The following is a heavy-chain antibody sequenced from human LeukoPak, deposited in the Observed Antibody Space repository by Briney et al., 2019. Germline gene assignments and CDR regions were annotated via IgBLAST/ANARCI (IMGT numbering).Heavy chain of an antibody. CDR3: ARASVRYFDLWYFDL. J-gene: IGHJ2*01. D-gene: IGHD3-9*01. Sequence: SETLSLTCTVSGGSISSSSYYWSWIRQPPGKGLEWIGYIYYSGSTNYNPSLKSRVTISVDTSKNQFSLKLSSMTAADTAVYYCARASVRYFDLWYFDLWGRGTLVTVSS. CDR1: GGSISSSSYY. V-gene: IGHV4-61*01. CDR2: IYYSGST.